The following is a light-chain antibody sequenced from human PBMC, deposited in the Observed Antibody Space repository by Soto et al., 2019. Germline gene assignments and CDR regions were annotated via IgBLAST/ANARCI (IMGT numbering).Light chain of an antibody. CDR1: QSVGGN. J-gene: IGKJ2*01. V-gene: IGKV3-15*01. Sequence: EIVMTQSPATLSLSPGERATLSCRASQSVGGNLAWYQQRPGRPPRLLIFDASTRATDIPARFSGSGSGAEFTTTIISSLSEDFVLYYCQQYNNWPLYTFGQGTKLEIK. CDR3: QQYNNWPLYT. CDR2: DAS.